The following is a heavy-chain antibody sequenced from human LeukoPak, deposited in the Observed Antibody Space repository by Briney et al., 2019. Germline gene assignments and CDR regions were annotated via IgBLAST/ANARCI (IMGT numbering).Heavy chain of an antibody. D-gene: IGHD3-9*01. V-gene: IGHV3-7*01. CDR2: IKQDGSEK. CDR3: ARTPLATGYLFDY. J-gene: IGHJ4*02. Sequence: GGSLRLSCAASGFTFSSYWMSWVRQAPGKGLEWVANIKQDGSEKYYVDSVKGRITISRDNAKNSLYLQMNSLRAEDTAVYYCARTPLATGYLFDYWGQGTLVTVSS. CDR1: GFTFSSYW.